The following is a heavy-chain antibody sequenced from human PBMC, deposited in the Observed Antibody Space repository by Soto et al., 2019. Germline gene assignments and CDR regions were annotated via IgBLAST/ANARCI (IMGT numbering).Heavy chain of an antibody. Sequence: SETLSLTCAVSGGSISSSNWWSWVRQPPGKGLEWIGEIYHSGSTNYNPSLKSRVTISVDKSKNQFSLKLSSVTAADTAVYYCARVRQLVGYFYYYMDVWGKGTTVTVSS. CDR2: IYHSGST. J-gene: IGHJ6*03. D-gene: IGHD6-6*01. CDR3: ARVRQLVGYFYYYMDV. V-gene: IGHV4-4*02. CDR1: GGSISSSNW.